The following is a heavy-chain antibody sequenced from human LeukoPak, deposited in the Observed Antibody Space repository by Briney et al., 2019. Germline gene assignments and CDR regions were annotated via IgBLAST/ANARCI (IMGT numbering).Heavy chain of an antibody. D-gene: IGHD3-22*01. CDR1: GFTVSSNY. J-gene: IGHJ4*02. CDR2: IYTGGST. CDR3: ARREYYYDSSGSSNDY. V-gene: IGHV3-66*04. Sequence: GGSLRLSCAASGFTVSSNYMSWVRQAPGKGLEWVSVIYTGGSTFYADSVKGRFTISRDNSKNTLYLQMNSLRAKDTAVYYCARREYYYDSSGSSNDYWGQGTLVTVSS.